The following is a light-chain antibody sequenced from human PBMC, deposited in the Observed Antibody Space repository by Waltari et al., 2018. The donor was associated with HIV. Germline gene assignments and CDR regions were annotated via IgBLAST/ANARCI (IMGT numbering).Light chain of an antibody. CDR3: QQYYNTWT. CDR1: QAISNS. Sequence: DIQMTQSPSSLSASVGDRVTITCRASQAISNSLAWYQQKPGKAPNLLLYAASRLQSGVPSRFSGSGSGKDYTLTINSLQPEDFATYFCQQYYNTWTFGQGTKVEVK. J-gene: IGKJ1*01. V-gene: IGKV1-NL1*01. CDR2: AAS.